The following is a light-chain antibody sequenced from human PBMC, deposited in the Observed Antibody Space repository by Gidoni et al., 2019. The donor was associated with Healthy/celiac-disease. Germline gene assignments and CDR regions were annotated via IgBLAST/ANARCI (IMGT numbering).Light chain of an antibody. J-gene: IGKJ4*01. CDR2: AAS. CDR3: QQSYSTPPT. V-gene: IGKV1-39*01. Sequence: DIQMTQSPSSLSASVGDIVTITCRASQRISSYLNWYQQKPGKAPKLLIYAASSLQSGVPSRFSGSGSGTDFTLTISSLQPEDFATYYCQQSYSTPPTFGGGTKVEIK. CDR1: QRISSY.